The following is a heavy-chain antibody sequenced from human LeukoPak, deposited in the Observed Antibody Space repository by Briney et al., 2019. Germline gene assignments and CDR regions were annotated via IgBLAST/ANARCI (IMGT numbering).Heavy chain of an antibody. CDR3: ARGSSRIDYYYYMDV. V-gene: IGHV3-7*01. CDR1: GFTFSSYW. Sequence: PGGSLRLSCAASGFTFSSYWMSWVRQAPGKGLEWVANIKQDGSEKYYVDSVKGRFTISRDNAKNSLYLQMNSLRAEDTAVYYCARGSSRIDYYYYMDVWGKGTTVTVSS. CDR2: IKQDGSEK. J-gene: IGHJ6*03. D-gene: IGHD6-13*01.